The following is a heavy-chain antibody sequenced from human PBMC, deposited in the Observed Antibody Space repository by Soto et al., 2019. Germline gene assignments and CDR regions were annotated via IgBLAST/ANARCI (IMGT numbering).Heavy chain of an antibody. CDR2: ISGSGGST. CDR1: GFTFSSYA. Sequence: EVQLLESGGGLVQPGGSLRLSCAASGFTFSSYAMSWVRQAPGKGLEWVSAISGSGGSTYYADSVKGRFTISRDNSKNTWYLQMNSLRAEDTAVYYCAKVVGYGDYVSYYYYGMDVWGQGTTVTVSS. J-gene: IGHJ6*02. CDR3: AKVVGYGDYVSYYYYGMDV. V-gene: IGHV3-23*01. D-gene: IGHD4-17*01.